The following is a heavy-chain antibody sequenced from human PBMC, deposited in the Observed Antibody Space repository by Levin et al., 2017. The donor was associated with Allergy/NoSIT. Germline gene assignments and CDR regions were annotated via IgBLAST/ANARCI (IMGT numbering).Heavy chain of an antibody. CDR3: ARDLAPIWWLRVDKGGD. Sequence: GESLKISCAASGFTFSNYWMSWVRQAPGKGLEWVANIKKDGSEKYYVDSVKGRFTISRDNAKNSLYLQMNSLRAEDSAVYYCARDLAPIWWLRVDKGGDWGQGTLVTVSS. CDR1: GFTFSNYW. J-gene: IGHJ4*02. V-gene: IGHV3-7*01. CDR2: IKKDGSEK. D-gene: IGHD5-12*01.